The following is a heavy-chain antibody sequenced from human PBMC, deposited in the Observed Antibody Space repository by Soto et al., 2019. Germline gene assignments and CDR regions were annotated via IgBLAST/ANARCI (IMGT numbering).Heavy chain of an antibody. Sequence: SETLSLTCAVYGGSFSGYYWSWIRQPPGKGLEWIGEINHSGSTNYIPSLKSRVTISVDTSRNQISLTLNSMTAADTAVYYCVRGRWAREGYLMDVWAQGTTVTVS. J-gene: IGHJ6*02. CDR2: INHSGST. CDR3: VRGRWAREGYLMDV. D-gene: IGHD5-18*01. CDR1: GGSFSGYY. V-gene: IGHV4-34*01.